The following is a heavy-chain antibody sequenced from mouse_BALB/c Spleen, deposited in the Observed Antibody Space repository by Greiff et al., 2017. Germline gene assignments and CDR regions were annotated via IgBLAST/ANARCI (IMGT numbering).Heavy chain of an antibody. CDR1: GYTFTSYW. CDR2: IDPSDSYT. V-gene: IGHV1-69*02. Sequence: QVQLQQPGAELVKPGASVKLSCKASGYTFTSYWMHWVKQRPGQGLEWIGEIDPSDSYTNYNQKFKGKATLTVDKSSSTAYMQLSSLTSEDSAVYYCARKGMITTAMDYWGKGTSVTVSS. J-gene: IGHJ4*01. D-gene: IGHD2-4*01. CDR3: ARKGMITTAMDY.